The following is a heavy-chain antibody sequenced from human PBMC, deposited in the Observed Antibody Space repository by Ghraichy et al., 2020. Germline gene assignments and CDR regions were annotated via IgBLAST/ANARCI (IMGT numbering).Heavy chain of an antibody. Sequence: SGPTLVKPTQTLTLTCTFSGFSLSTSGMCVSWIRQPPGKALEWLARIDWDDDKYYSTSLKTRLTISKDTSKNQVVLTMTNLDPVDPATYYCARIPTMVRGVNDAFDIWGQGTMVTVSS. D-gene: IGHD3-10*01. J-gene: IGHJ3*02. CDR3: ARIPTMVRGVNDAFDI. V-gene: IGHV2-70*11. CDR2: IDWDDDK. CDR1: GFSLSTSGMC.